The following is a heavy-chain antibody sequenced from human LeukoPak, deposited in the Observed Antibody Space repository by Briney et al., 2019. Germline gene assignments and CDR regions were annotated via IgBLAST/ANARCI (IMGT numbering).Heavy chain of an antibody. J-gene: IGHJ5*02. CDR3: ARDIGSWYNAWFDP. V-gene: IGHV4-59*11. D-gene: IGHD6-13*01. Sequence: WETLSLTCTVSGGSISSHYWSWFRQTPGERPEWIAFIYYSGTTNYNPSLKGRVTISIDSSKNQFSLKLSSVTAADTAVYYCARDIGSWYNAWFDPWGQGTLVTVSS. CDR1: GGSISSHY. CDR2: IYYSGTT.